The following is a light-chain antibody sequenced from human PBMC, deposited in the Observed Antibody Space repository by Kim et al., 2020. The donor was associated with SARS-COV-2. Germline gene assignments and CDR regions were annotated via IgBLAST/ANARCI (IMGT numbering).Light chain of an antibody. Sequence: SPGERATLSCRASQSVGSELAWYQQKPGQAPRLLMYAASTRATGVPARFSGSGSGTEFTLTISSLQSEDFAVYFCQQYNDWPPNTFGQGTKVDIK. CDR1: QSVGSE. J-gene: IGKJ2*01. CDR2: AAS. CDR3: QQYNDWPPNT. V-gene: IGKV3-15*01.